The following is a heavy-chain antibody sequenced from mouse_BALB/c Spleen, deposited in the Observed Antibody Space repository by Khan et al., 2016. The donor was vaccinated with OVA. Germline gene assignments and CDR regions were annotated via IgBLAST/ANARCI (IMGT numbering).Heavy chain of an antibody. CDR1: GFTFSSYG. CDR3: ARGGITTVVGGYYAMDY. D-gene: IGHD1-1*01. V-gene: IGHV5-6-3*01. CDR2: INSNGGST. J-gene: IGHJ4*01. Sequence: EVELVESGGGLVQPGGSLKLSCAASGFTFSSYGMSWVRQTPDKRLELVATINSNGGSTYYPDSVQGRFTISRDNAKNTLYLQMSSLKSEDTAMYYCARGGITTVVGGYYAMDYWGQGTSVTVSS.